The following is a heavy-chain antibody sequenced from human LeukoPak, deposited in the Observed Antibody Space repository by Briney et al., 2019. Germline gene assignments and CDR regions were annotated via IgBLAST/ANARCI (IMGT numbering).Heavy chain of an antibody. CDR3: AKGRLLGAPWGMDV. D-gene: IGHD1-26*01. CDR1: GLTFSSFG. CDR2: TSFDGGNK. V-gene: IGHV3-30*18. J-gene: IGHJ6*02. Sequence: PGRSLRLSCAASGLTFSSFGMHWVRQAPGKGLEWVAVTSFDGGNKHYADSVKGRFTISRDNSKNTLYLQMNTLRVEGTAVYYCAKGRLLGAPWGMDVWGQGTTVTVSS.